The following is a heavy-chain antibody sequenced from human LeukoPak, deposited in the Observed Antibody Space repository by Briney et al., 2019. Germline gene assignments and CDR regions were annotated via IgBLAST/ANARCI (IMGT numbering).Heavy chain of an antibody. V-gene: IGHV1-24*01. CDR1: GYTLTELS. CDR3: ATEPYDSSGYLFH. CDR2: FDPEDGET. Sequence: ASVKVSCKVSGYTLTELSMHWVRQAPGKGREWMGGFDPEDGETIYAQKFPGRVTMTEDTSTDTAYMELSSLRSEDTAVYYCATEPYDSSGYLFHWGPGTLVTVSS. D-gene: IGHD3-22*01. J-gene: IGHJ4*01.